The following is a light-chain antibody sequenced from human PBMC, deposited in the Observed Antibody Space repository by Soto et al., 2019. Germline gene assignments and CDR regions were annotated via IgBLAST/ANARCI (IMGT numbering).Light chain of an antibody. V-gene: IGKV3-11*01. J-gene: IGKJ2*01. CDR1: QSVFTY. Sequence: EIVLPQSPATLSLSPGESATLSCRASQSVFTYLGWYQHKRGQAPRLLIYDASNRASGVPARFSGSGSETDFTLTISTLEPEDFAVYYCLQRSVWPRTFGQGTKLEI. CDR2: DAS. CDR3: LQRSVWPRT.